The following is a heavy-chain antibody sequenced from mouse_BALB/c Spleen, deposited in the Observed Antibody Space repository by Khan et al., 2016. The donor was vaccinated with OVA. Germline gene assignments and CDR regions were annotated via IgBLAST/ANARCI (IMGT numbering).Heavy chain of an antibody. V-gene: IGHV3-2*02. Sequence: VKLLESGPGLVKPSQSLSLTCTVTGYSITSDYVWYWLRQPPGNILELMGFICYSGNTNNNPSLKSRISITRDTSKHKLFLQLNSVTTENTATYYCASVYGGDFDYWGQGTTLTVSS. J-gene: IGHJ2*01. D-gene: IGHD1-1*01. CDR3: ASVYGGDFDY. CDR2: ICYSGNT. CDR1: GYSITSDYV.